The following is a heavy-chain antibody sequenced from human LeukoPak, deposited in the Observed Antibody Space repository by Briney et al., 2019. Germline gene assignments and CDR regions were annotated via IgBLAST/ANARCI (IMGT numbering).Heavy chain of an antibody. J-gene: IGHJ4*02. Sequence: GGSLRLSCAASGFTVSSNYMSWVRQAPGKGLEWVANIKQDGSEKYYVDSVKGRFTISRDNAKNSLYLQMNSLRAEDTAVYYCARDYGGYESSLLFDYWGQGTLVTVSS. V-gene: IGHV3-7*01. CDR3: ARDYGGYESSLLFDY. D-gene: IGHD5-12*01. CDR2: IKQDGSEK. CDR1: GFTVSSNY.